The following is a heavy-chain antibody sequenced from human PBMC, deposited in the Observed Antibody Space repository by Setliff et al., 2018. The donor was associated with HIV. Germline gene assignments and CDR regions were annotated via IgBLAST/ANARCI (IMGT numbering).Heavy chain of an antibody. CDR2: IRYDSSNK. D-gene: IGHD6-19*01. J-gene: IGHJ4*02. Sequence: GGSLRLSCAASGFTFSNYEMNWVRQAPGKGLEWVTFIRYDSSNKYYADSVKGRFTISRDNSKNMVFLQMNSLRPEDTALYYCAKGASGWSPDYWGQGTLVTVSS. CDR3: AKGASGWSPDY. CDR1: GFTFSNYE. V-gene: IGHV3-30*02.